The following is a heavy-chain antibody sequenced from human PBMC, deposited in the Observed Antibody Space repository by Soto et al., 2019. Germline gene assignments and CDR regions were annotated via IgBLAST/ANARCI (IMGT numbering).Heavy chain of an antibody. CDR3: HTPHGRNAFDI. CDR2: IKSIADGGTT. J-gene: IGHJ3*02. CDR1: GFTFSNAW. D-gene: IGHD2-8*01. V-gene: IGHV3-15*01. Sequence: GSLSLSCATSGFTFSNAWMAWVRQAPGKGLEWVGRIKSIADGGTTNYAAPVKGRFSISRHDSENTLYLQMNSLRGEDTGIYYCHTPHGRNAFDIWGPGTVVTVSS.